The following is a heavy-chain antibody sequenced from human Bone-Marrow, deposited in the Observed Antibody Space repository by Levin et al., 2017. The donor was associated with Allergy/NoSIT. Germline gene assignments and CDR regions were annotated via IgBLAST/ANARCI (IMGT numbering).Heavy chain of an antibody. CDR2: ISYDGNNE. CDR3: AKDRLLGIAVTDPYYYYGMDV. D-gene: IGHD6-19*01. Sequence: PPGGSLRLSCAASGFALSNYGIHWVRQAPGKGLEWVAVISYDGNNENYADSVKGRFTISRDNSQNTVSLQMNSLRGDDTAVYYCAKDRLLGIAVTDPYYYYGMDVWGQGTTVIVSS. J-gene: IGHJ6*02. CDR1: GFALSNYG. V-gene: IGHV3-30*18.